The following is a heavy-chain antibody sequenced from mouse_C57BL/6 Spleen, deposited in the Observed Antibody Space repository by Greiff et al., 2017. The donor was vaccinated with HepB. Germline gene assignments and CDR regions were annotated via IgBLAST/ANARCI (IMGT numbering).Heavy chain of an antibody. D-gene: IGHD2-4*01. CDR1: GFSLTSYG. J-gene: IGHJ3*01. V-gene: IGHV2-2*01. Sequence: QVQLKESGPGLVQPSQSLSITCTVSGFSLTSYGVHWVRQSPGKGLEWLGVIWSGGSTDYNAAFISRLSISKDNSKSQVFFKMNSLQADDTAIYYCARNWGQDYAWFAYWGQGTLVTVSA. CDR2: IWSGGST. CDR3: ARNWGQDYAWFAY.